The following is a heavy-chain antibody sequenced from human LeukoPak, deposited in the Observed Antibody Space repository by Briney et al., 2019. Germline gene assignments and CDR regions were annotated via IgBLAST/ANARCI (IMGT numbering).Heavy chain of an antibody. CDR1: GTSISSTPYY. D-gene: IGHD3-10*01. CDR3: ARHTRVGFGDR. V-gene: IGHV4-39*01. CDR2: IYYSVSSEST. Sequence: SETLSLTCTVSGTSISSTPYYWGWIRQPPGKGLEWIATIYYSVSSESTSYNPSPKSRVTMSVDTSKNQLSLKLIPVTAADTAVYYCARHTRVGFGDRWGQGTLVTVSS. J-gene: IGHJ5*02.